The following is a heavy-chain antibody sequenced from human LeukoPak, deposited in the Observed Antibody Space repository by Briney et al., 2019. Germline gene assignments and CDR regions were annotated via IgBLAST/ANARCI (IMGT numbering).Heavy chain of an antibody. CDR1: GFTFSSYG. V-gene: IGHV3-30*02. Sequence: GSLRLSCAASGFTFSSYGMHWVRQAPGKGLEWVTFIRYDGSNEYYADSVKGRFTISRDHSKNTLNLHMSSLRAEDTAVYYCAKDPTHYRVWDYYETIGLSYWGQGTLVTVSS. D-gene: IGHD3-22*01. J-gene: IGHJ4*02. CDR2: IRYDGSNE. CDR3: AKDPTHYRVWDYYETIGLSY.